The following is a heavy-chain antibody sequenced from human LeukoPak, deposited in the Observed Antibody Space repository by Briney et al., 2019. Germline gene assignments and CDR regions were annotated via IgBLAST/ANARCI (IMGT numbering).Heavy chain of an antibody. CDR1: GYTFTSYG. CDR3: ARDEVGATNYYYYGMDV. V-gene: IGHV1-18*01. J-gene: IGHJ6*02. Sequence: ASVKVSCKASGYTFTSYGISWVRQAPGQGLEWMGWIGAYNGNTNYAQKLQGRVTMTTDTSTSTAYMELRSLRSDDTAVYYCARDEVGATNYYYYGMDVWGQGTTVTVSS. CDR2: IGAYNGNT. D-gene: IGHD1-26*01.